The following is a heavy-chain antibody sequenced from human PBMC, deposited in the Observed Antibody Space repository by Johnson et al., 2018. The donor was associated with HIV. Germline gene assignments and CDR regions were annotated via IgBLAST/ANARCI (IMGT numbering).Heavy chain of an antibody. D-gene: IGHD3-10*01. Sequence: VQLLESGGGVVQPGRSLRLSCAASGFTFSSYGMHWVRQAPGKGLEWVAVISYDGSNKYYADSVKGRFTISRDNSKNTLYLQMNSLRAEDTAVYYCAKLPGGQEAAFDIWGQGTMVTVSS. CDR2: ISYDGSNK. CDR1: GFTFSSYG. CDR3: AKLPGGQEAAFDI. V-gene: IGHV3-30*18. J-gene: IGHJ3*02.